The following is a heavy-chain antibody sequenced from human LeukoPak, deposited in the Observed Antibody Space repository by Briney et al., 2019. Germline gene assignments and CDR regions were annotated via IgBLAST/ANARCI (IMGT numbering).Heavy chain of an antibody. CDR3: ARDSVSAGAFDI. V-gene: IGHV3-66*01. D-gene: IGHD6-25*01. CDR1: GXTVSSNY. Sequence: GGSLRLSCAASGXTVSSNYMSWVRQAPGKGREWVSVIYSGGSTYYADSVKGKFTISRDNSKNTLYLQMNSLRAEDTAVYYCARDSVSAGAFDIWGQGTMVTVSS. J-gene: IGHJ3*02. CDR2: IYSGGST.